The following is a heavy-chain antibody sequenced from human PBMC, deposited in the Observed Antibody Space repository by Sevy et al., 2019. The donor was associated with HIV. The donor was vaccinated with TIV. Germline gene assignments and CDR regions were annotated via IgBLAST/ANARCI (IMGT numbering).Heavy chain of an antibody. CDR2: ISSSGSTI. V-gene: IGHV3-11*01. CDR3: AKSITMVRGYNWFDP. J-gene: IGHJ5*02. D-gene: IGHD3-10*01. Sequence: GSLRLSCAASGFTFSDYYMSWIRQAPGKGLEWVSYISSSGSTIYYADSVKGRFTISRDNAKNSLYLQMNSLRAEDTAVYYCAKSITMVRGYNWFDPWGQGTLVTVSS. CDR1: GFTFSDYY.